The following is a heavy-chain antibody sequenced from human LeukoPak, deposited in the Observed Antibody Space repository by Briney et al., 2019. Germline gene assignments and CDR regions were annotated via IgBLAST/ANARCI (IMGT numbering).Heavy chain of an antibody. J-gene: IGHJ4*02. CDR2: IIPIFGTA. D-gene: IGHD5-12*01. V-gene: IGHV1-69*05. CDR1: GGTFSSYA. CDR3: ARGLGVATSFDY. Sequence: ASVKVSCKASGGTFSSYAISWVRQAPGQELEWMGGIIPIFGTANYAQKFQGRVTITTDESTSTAYMELSSLRSEDTAVYYCARGLGVATSFDYWGQGTLVTVSS.